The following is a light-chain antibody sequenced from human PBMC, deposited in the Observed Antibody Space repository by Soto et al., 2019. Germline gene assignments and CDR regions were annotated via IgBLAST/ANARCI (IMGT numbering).Light chain of an antibody. Sequence: DIQMTQSPSTLSGSVGDRVTITCRASQTISSWLAWYQQKPGKAPKLLIYKASTLKSGVPSRFSGSGSGTEFTLTISSLQPYDFATYYCQHYNSYSEAFGQGPKVEL. CDR2: KAS. CDR3: QHYNSYSEA. J-gene: IGKJ1*01. V-gene: IGKV1-5*03. CDR1: QTISSW.